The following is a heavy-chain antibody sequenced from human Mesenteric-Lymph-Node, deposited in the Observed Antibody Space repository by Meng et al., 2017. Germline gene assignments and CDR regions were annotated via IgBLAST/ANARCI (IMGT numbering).Heavy chain of an antibody. Sequence: GSLRLSCTVSGGSVSSCCYYWSWIRQPPGKGLEWIGYINYSGTTNYNPFIKSRVTITVDTSKNQLSLKMTSVTDADTAVYYCVRDLGEDGGNGDYWGQGILVTVAS. V-gene: IGHV4-61*01. CDR3: VRDLGEDGGNGDY. CDR1: GGSVSSCCYY. D-gene: IGHD4-23*01. J-gene: IGHJ4*02. CDR2: INYSGTT.